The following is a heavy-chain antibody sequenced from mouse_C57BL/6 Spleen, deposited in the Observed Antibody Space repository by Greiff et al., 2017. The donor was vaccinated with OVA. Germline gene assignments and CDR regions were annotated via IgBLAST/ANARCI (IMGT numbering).Heavy chain of an antibody. CDR1: GYTFTSYW. V-gene: IGHV1-55*01. D-gene: IGHD1-1*01. CDR3: ARYRFITTVVEGGY. J-gene: IGHJ2*01. CDR2: IYPGSGST. Sequence: VQLQQPGAELVKPGASVKMSCKASGYTFTSYWITWVKQRPGQGLEWIGDIYPGSGSTNYNEKFKSKATLTVDTSSSTAYMQLSSRTSEDSAVYYCARYRFITTVVEGGYWGQGTTLTVSS.